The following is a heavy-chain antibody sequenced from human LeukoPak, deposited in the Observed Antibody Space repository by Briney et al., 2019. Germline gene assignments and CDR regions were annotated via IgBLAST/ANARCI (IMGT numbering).Heavy chain of an antibody. Sequence: SETLSLTCTVSGGSVNSGSYYWNWIRQPPGKGLEWIGYIYYSGSTNYNPSLKSRVTISVDRSKNQFSLKLSSVTAADTAVYYCARLFAGLDYWGQGTLVTVSS. V-gene: IGHV4-61*01. J-gene: IGHJ4*02. CDR3: ARLFAGLDY. CDR2: IYYSGST. D-gene: IGHD3-22*01. CDR1: GGSVNSGSYY.